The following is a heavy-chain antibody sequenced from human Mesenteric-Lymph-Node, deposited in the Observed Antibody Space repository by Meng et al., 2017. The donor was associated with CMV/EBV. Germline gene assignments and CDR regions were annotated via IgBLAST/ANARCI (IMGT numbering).Heavy chain of an antibody. CDR1: GFRFSHYS. CDR2: IRSSSEI. V-gene: IGHV3-21*05. J-gene: IGHJ4*02. D-gene: IGHD3-9*01. CDR3: ARDVDWGFDL. Sequence: GGSLRLSCAASGFRFSHYSMNWVRQAPGKGLEWISYIRSSSEISYADSVKGRFTISRDNARNSLYLQMNSLRAEDTAVYYCARDVDWGFDLWGQGALVTVSS.